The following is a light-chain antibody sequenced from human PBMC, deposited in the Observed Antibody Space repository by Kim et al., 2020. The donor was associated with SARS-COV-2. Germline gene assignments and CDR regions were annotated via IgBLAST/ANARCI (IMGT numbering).Light chain of an antibody. CDR3: AAWDDSLNGPV. J-gene: IGLJ2*01. V-gene: IGLV1-44*01. CDR2: SNN. Sequence: GQRGTITCSGGSSNIGRNTVSWYQQLPGTAPKRLIYSNNQRPSGVPDRFSGSKSGTSASLAISGLQSEDEADYYCAAWDDSLNGPVFGGGTQLTVL. CDR1: SSNIGRNT.